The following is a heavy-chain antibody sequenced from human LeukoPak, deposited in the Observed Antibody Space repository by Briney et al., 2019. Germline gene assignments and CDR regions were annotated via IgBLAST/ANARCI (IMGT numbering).Heavy chain of an antibody. D-gene: IGHD3-22*01. CDR2: INHSGST. CDR3: ARGPSRYYYDSSGYPFDY. CDR1: GGSFSGYY. J-gene: IGHJ4*02. Sequence: SETLSLTCAVYGGSFSGYYWSWIRQPPGKGLEWMGEINHSGSTNYNPSLKSRVTISVDTSNNQFSLKLSSVTAADTAVYYCARGPSRYYYDSSGYPFDYWGQGTLVTVSS. V-gene: IGHV4-34*01.